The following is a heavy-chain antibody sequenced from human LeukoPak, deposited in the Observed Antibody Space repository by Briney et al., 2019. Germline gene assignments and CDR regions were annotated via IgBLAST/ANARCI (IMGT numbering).Heavy chain of an antibody. D-gene: IGHD3-3*01. V-gene: IGHV1-69*05. Sequence: GSSVKVSCKASGGTFSSYAISWVRQAPGQGLEWMGGIIPIFGTANYAQKFQGRVTITTDESTSTAYMELSSLRSEDTAVYYCASKGFLFFEGFGAMDVWGKGTTVTVSS. CDR1: GGTFSSYA. CDR2: IIPIFGTA. CDR3: ASKGFLFFEGFGAMDV. J-gene: IGHJ6*03.